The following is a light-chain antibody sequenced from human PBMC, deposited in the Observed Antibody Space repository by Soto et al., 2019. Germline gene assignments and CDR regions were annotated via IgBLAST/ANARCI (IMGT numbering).Light chain of an antibody. CDR2: GAS. V-gene: IGKV3-20*01. Sequence: IVLTQSPGTLSLSPGEIATLSCRASQSVSSSYLAWYQQKPGQAPRLLIYGASSRATGIPDRFSGSGSGTDFTLTISRLEPEDFAVYYCQQYGSSRLTFGGGTKVEIK. J-gene: IGKJ4*01. CDR1: QSVSSSY. CDR3: QQYGSSRLT.